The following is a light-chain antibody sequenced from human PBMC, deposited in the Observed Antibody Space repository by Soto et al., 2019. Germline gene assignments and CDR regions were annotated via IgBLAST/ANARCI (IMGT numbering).Light chain of an antibody. V-gene: IGLV2-14*01. J-gene: IGLJ3*02. Sequence: QSVLTQPASVSGSPGQSITISCTGTSSDIGGYNYVSWYQQHPGKAPKLMIYEVNNRPSGVFNRFSGSKSGNTASLTISGLQAEDEADYYCSSYTSSSTLWVFGGGTKLTVL. CDR1: SSDIGGYNY. CDR2: EVN. CDR3: SSYTSSSTLWV.